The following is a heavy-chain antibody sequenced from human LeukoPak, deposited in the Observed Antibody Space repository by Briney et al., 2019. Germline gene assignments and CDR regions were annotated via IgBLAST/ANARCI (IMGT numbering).Heavy chain of an antibody. D-gene: IGHD3-9*01. J-gene: IGHJ4*02. Sequence: GASVKVSCKASGYTLTSYGISWVRQAPGQGLEWMGWISAYNGNTNYAQKLQGRVTMTTDTSTSTAYMELRSLRSDDTAVYYCARAKSGYFDWLSDFDYWGQGTLVTVSS. CDR2: ISAYNGNT. V-gene: IGHV1-18*04. CDR3: ARAKSGYFDWLSDFDY. CDR1: GYTLTSYG.